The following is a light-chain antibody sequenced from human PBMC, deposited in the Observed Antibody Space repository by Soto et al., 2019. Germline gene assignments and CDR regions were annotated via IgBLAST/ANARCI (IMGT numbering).Light chain of an antibody. V-gene: IGKV3-11*01. CDR3: QQRINWPLT. CDR1: QRVSIY. Sequence: EIVLTKSPATLSLAPGERATLSCRASQRVSIYLAWYQHKPGQAPRLLFYDGSKRATCIPARFSGSGSGTDFTLTISSLEAEDFLVYYCQQRINWPLTFGGGTKVESK. CDR2: DGS. J-gene: IGKJ4*01.